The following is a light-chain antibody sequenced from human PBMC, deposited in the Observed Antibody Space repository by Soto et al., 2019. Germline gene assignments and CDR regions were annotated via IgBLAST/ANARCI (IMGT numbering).Light chain of an antibody. CDR1: QSVSSY. Sequence: EIVLTQSPATLSLSPGERATLSGRASQSVSSYLAWYQQKPGQPFRLRIYDAANRATGIPARFSGSGSGTDFTLTISSLEPEDFAVYYCQQRSNWPTFGQGTKVDIK. CDR2: DAA. CDR3: QQRSNWPT. V-gene: IGKV3-11*01. J-gene: IGKJ1*01.